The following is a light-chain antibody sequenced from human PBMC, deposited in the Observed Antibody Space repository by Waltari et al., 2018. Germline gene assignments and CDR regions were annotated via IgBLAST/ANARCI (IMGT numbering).Light chain of an antibody. CDR1: GSGGS. CDR2: EVS. J-gene: IGLJ1*01. Sequence: QSALTQPPSASGSPGQSVTISCTGTGSGGSVSWYQQLPGKAPKLLCYEVSKRPSGVPDRFSGSKSGNTASLTVSGLQAEDEGDYYCSSDAVSNNFYDFGSGTKVTVL. V-gene: IGLV2-8*01. CDR3: SSDAVSNNFYD.